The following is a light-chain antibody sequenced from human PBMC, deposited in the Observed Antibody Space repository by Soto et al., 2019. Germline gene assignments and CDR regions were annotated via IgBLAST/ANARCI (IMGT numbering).Light chain of an antibody. CDR1: QDISTY. J-gene: IGKJ5*01. CDR3: QHYTLYSAP. V-gene: IGKV1-5*01. CDR2: GDS. Sequence: RLTQSPSSLSASVGDTVTISCRAIQDISTYLAWYQQKPGKAPTLLIFGDSSLHNGVPFSFAGSGSGSEFTLTINRLQPDDFATYCCQHYTLYSAPFGQGTRV.